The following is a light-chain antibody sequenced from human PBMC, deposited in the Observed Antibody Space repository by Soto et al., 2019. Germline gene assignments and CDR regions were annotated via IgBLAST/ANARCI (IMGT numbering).Light chain of an antibody. Sequence: DIQMTQSPSSLSASVGDRVTITCRASQGISNYLAWYQQKPGKVPKLLIYAASTLQSGVPSRFSGSGSGTDFTLTSSSLQPDDVSTYFCQNYNSGPLTVGQGTKVEIK. CDR3: QNYNSGPLT. J-gene: IGKJ1*01. CDR1: QGISNY. CDR2: AAS. V-gene: IGKV1-27*01.